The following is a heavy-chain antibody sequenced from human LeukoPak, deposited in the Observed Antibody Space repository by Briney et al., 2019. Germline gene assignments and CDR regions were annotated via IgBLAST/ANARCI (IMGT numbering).Heavy chain of an antibody. CDR3: ARDRMTTGAFDI. CDR2: IIPIFGTA. CDR1: GGTFSSYA. J-gene: IGHJ3*02. Sequence: SVKVSCKASGGTFSSYAISRVRQAPGQGLELMGGIIPIFGTANYAQKFQGRVTITTDESTSTAYMELSSLRSEDTAVYYCARDRMTTGAFDIWGQGTMVTVSS. V-gene: IGHV1-69*05. D-gene: IGHD4-17*01.